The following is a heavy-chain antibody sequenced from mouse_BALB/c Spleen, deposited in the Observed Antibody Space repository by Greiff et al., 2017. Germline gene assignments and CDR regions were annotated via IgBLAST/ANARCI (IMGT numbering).Heavy chain of an antibody. CDR2: IYPGDGDT. V-gene: IGHV1-80*01. Sequence: VQRVESGAELVRPGSSVKISCKASGYAFSSYWMNWVKQRPGQGLEWIGQIYPGDGDTNYNGKFKGKATLTADKSSSTAYMQLSSLTSEDSAVYFCARRQIGAMDYWGQGTSVTVSS. CDR1: GYAFSSYW. CDR3: ARRQIGAMDY. J-gene: IGHJ4*01.